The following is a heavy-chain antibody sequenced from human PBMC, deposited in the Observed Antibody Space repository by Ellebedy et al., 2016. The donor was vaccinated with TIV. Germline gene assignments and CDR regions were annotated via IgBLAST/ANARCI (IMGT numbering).Heavy chain of an antibody. CDR1: GVTFRNYA. CDR3: AKRAREYGTSSYMYYFDY. V-gene: IGHV1-69*13. J-gene: IGHJ4*02. CDR2: IIPMSTTT. D-gene: IGHD6-6*01. Sequence: ASVKVSCKASGVTFRNYAFHWVRQAPGQGLEWMGAIIPMSTTTKYAQQFQGRVTISADESTNTAYLELTSLRSEDTALYYCAKRAREYGTSSYMYYFDYWGQGTLVTVSS.